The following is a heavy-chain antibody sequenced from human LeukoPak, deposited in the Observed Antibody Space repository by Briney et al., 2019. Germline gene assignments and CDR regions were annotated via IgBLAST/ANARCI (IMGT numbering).Heavy chain of an antibody. CDR2: MNPNSGGT. J-gene: IGHJ2*01. D-gene: IGHD4-23*01. V-gene: IGHV1-2*02. CDR1: GYTFTSHD. Sequence: GASVKVSCKASGYTFTSHDINWVRQATGQGLEWMGWMNPNSGGTNYAQKFQGRVTMTRDTSIGTAYMELSRLRSDDTAVCYCARDLGGDYGGNVNWYFDLWGRGTLVTVSS. CDR3: ARDLGGDYGGNVNWYFDL.